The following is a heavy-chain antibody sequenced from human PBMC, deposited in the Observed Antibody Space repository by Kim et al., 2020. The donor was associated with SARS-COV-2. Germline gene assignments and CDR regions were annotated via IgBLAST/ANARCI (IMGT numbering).Heavy chain of an antibody. V-gene: IGHV3-23*01. D-gene: IGHD3-10*01. CDR2: ISGSGGST. Sequence: GGSLRLSCAASGFTFSSYAMSWVRQAPGKGLEWVSAISGSGGSTYYADSVKGRFTISRDNSKNTLYLQMNSLRAEDTAVYYCAKYSYGSGGTYYYYYGMDVWGQGTPVTVSS. J-gene: IGHJ6*02. CDR3: AKYSYGSGGTYYYYYGMDV. CDR1: GFTFSSYA.